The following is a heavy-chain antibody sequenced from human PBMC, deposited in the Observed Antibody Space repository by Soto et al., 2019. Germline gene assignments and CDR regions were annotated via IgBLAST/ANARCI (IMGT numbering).Heavy chain of an antibody. Sequence: SETLSLTCTVSGGSISSYYWSWIRQPPGKGLEWIGYSYYSGSTNYNPSLKSRVTISVDTSKNQFSLKLSSVTAADTAVYYCARHRSGYDYFDYWGQGTLVTVSS. J-gene: IGHJ4*02. D-gene: IGHD5-12*01. CDR1: GGSISSYY. CDR3: ARHRSGYDYFDY. V-gene: IGHV4-59*08. CDR2: SYYSGST.